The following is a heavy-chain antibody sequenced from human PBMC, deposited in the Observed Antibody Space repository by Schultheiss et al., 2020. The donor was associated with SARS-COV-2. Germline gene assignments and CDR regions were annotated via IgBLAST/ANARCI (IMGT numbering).Heavy chain of an antibody. CDR2: IYYSGST. V-gene: IGHV4-31*03. D-gene: IGHD3-22*01. CDR3: ARVTFYYDSSGYAYYFDY. J-gene: IGHJ4*02. Sequence: SQTLSLTCTVSGGSISSGGYYWSWIRQHPGKGLEWIGYIYYSGSTHYNPSLKSRVTISVDTSKNQFSLKLSSVTAADTAVYYCARVTFYYDSSGYAYYFDYWGQGTLVTVSS. CDR1: GGSISSGGYY.